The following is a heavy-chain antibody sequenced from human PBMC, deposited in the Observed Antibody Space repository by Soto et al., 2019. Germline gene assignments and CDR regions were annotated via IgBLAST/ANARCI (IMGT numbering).Heavy chain of an antibody. D-gene: IGHD2-2*01. Sequence: ASVKVSCKPSGGTFSNYAITWVRQAPGQGLEWMGGIIPVTGTEKYAQRLQGRVTITADESTSTAYMELSRLRSDDTALFYCARGGLTPAALGDSFEIWGQGAMVTVSS. CDR1: GGTFSNYA. CDR3: ARGGLTPAALGDSFEI. CDR2: IIPVTGTE. V-gene: IGHV1-69*13. J-gene: IGHJ3*02.